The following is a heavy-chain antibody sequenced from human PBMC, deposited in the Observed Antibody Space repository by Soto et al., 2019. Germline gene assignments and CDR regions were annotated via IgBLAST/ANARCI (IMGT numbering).Heavy chain of an antibody. CDR2: ISGSGGST. CDR3: AKDGVEYSSSSVPIYYYGMDV. Sequence: GSLRLSCAASGFTVSSYAMSWVRQAPGKGLEWVSAISGSGGSTYYADSVKGRFTISRDNSKNTLYLQMNSLRAEDTAVYYCAKDGVEYSSSSVPIYYYGMDVWGQGTTVTVSS. V-gene: IGHV3-23*01. CDR1: GFTVSSYA. J-gene: IGHJ6*02. D-gene: IGHD6-6*01.